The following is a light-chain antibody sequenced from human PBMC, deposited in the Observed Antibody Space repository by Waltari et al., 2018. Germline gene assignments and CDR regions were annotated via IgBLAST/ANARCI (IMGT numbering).Light chain of an antibody. CDR2: EVS. J-gene: IGKJ2*01. Sequence: DVVMTQTPLSLSVTPGQPASISCRSSQTLLYSDGKTYVYWFLQKPGQSPQLLIYEVSSRFSGVSDRFSGSGSVTDFTLKIIRVEAEDVGIYYCMQGIHLPYTFGQGTKLEIK. CDR1: QTLLYSDGKTY. CDR3: MQGIHLPYT. V-gene: IGKV2-29*03.